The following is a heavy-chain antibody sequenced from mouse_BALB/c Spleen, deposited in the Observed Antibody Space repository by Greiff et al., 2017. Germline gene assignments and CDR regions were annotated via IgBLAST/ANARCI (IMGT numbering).Heavy chain of an antibody. CDR3: VRGGPFYAMDY. Sequence: EVKVVESGGGLVQPKGSLKLSCAASGFTFNTYAMNWVCQAPGKGLEWVARIRSKSNNYATYYADSVKDRFTISRDDSQSMLYLQMNNLKTEDTAMYYCVRGGPFYAMDYWGQGTSVTVSS. CDR2: IRSKSNNYAT. J-gene: IGHJ4*01. CDR1: GFTFNTYA. V-gene: IGHV10-3*03.